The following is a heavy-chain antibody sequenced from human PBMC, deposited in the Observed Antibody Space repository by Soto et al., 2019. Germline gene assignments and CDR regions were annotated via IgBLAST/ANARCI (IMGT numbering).Heavy chain of an antibody. CDR3: AAWAEGATEVH. Sequence: GGSLRPSFETSGFSFSVYGMHWVRKAPGKGLECVAVIWYDASKQFYAASVEGRFTISKDNSKAILYLQMNSLRAEDTAVYYCAAWAEGATEVHWGQGTLVTVSS. CDR2: IWYDASKQ. J-gene: IGHJ4*02. V-gene: IGHV3-33*01. D-gene: IGHD2-15*01. CDR1: GFSFSVYG.